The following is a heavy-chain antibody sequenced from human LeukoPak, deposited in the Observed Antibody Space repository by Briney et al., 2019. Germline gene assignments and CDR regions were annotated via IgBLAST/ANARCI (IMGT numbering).Heavy chain of an antibody. V-gene: IGHV3-21*01. Sequence: GGSLRLSCAASGFTFSSYSMNWVRQAPGKGLEWVSSISSSSSYIYYADSVKGRFTISRDNAKNSLYLQMNSLRAEDTAVYYCARVGHSSGWYFDYWGQGTLVTVSS. CDR3: ARVGHSSGWYFDY. D-gene: IGHD6-19*01. CDR1: GFTFSSYS. J-gene: IGHJ4*02. CDR2: ISSSSSYI.